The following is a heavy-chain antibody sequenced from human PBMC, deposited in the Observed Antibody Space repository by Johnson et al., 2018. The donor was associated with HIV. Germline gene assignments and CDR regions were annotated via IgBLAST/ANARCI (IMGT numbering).Heavy chain of an antibody. CDR1: GFTFSSYG. V-gene: IGHV3-30*02. J-gene: IGHJ3*02. CDR2: IRYDGSNK. Sequence: QLVESGGGVVQPGGSLRLSCAAAGFTFSSYGMYWVRQAPGKGLEWVACIRYDGSNKYYADSLKARLTISRDNSKNTLYLQMNSLRAEDTAVYYGARVSQQQGGVYDAFDIWGQGTMVTFSS. CDR3: ARVSQQQGGVYDAFDI. D-gene: IGHD6-13*01.